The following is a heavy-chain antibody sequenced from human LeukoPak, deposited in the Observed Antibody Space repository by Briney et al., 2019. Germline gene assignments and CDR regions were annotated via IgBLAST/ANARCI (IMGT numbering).Heavy chain of an antibody. CDR3: ARDRCDSSSYYGTTVTTCHFNFEY. CDR1: GFTFSSYG. CDR2: IRYDGSNK. J-gene: IGHJ4*02. Sequence: PGGSLRLSCAASGFTFSSYGMHWVRQAPGKGLEWVAFIRYDGSNKYYADSVKGRFTISRDNAKNTLYLQMNSLRAEDTAVYYCARDRCDSSSYYGTTVTTCHFNFEYWGQGTQVTVSS. V-gene: IGHV3-30*02. D-gene: IGHD4-17*01.